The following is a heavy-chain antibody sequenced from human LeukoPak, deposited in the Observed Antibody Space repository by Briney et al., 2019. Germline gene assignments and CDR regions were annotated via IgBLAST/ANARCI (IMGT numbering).Heavy chain of an antibody. CDR1: GFTFSTYA. CDR2: ASGSGGST. J-gene: IGHJ6*02. Sequence: GGSLRLSCAASGFTFSTYAMMWVRQAPGKGLEWVSYASGSGGSTYYADSVKGRFTISRDNSKNTLYLQMNSLRAEDTAVYYCAREGGYSYGLYYYGMDVWGQGTTVTVSS. D-gene: IGHD5-18*01. V-gene: IGHV3-23*01. CDR3: AREGGYSYGLYYYGMDV.